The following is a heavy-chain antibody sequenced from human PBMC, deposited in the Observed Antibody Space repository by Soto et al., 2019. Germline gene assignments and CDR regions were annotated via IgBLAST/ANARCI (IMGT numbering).Heavy chain of an antibody. J-gene: IGHJ4*02. CDR2: ISYAGSNI. CDR1: GYTFSSYG. D-gene: IGHD6-6*01. CDR3: ARDSSEWGMAGRLDY. Sequence: VQLVESGGGVVQPGMSLRRSCAASGYTFSSYGMHWVRQAPVKGLEWVAVISYAGSNIYYADSVKGRFTISRDNSKNTLYPHLNSLRAEDTAVYYCARDSSEWGMAGRLDYWGQGTPVTVSS. V-gene: IGHV3-30*03.